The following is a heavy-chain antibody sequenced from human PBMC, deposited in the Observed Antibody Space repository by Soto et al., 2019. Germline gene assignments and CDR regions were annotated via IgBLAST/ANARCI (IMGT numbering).Heavy chain of an antibody. CDR2: INHSGSI. D-gene: IGHD3-22*01. CDR1: GGSFSGHY. CDR3: ARGNGMILAVQGDAPDKKYLDS. J-gene: IGHJ4*02. V-gene: IGHV4-34*01. Sequence: KPSETLSLTCAVYGGSFSGHYWSWIRQPPGKGLEWIGEINHSGSINYNPSLKSRVTISVDTSKNQFSLKLRSVTAADTAIYYCARGNGMILAVQGDAPDKKYLDSWSQGTLVTVSS.